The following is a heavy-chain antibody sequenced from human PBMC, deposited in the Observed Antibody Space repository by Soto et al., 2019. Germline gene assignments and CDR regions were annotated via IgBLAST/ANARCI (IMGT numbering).Heavy chain of an antibody. Sequence: VQLLESGGGLVHPGGSLRLSCAASEFTFSNLAMSWVRQAPGKGLEWVSAISGSGDTTLYADSVKGRFIISRDNSKNTLYLQMNSLRGEDTAVYYCAKDQLQLRPYYFDSWGQGTLVTVSS. CDR3: AKDQLQLRPYYFDS. J-gene: IGHJ4*02. CDR1: EFTFSNLA. D-gene: IGHD1-1*01. V-gene: IGHV3-23*01. CDR2: ISGSGDTT.